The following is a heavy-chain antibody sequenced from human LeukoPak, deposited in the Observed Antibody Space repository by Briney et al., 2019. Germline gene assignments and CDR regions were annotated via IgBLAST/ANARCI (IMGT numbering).Heavy chain of an antibody. D-gene: IGHD3-3*01. J-gene: IGHJ4*02. V-gene: IGHV3-74*01. CDR2: INSDGSST. CDR3: ARDRAYYDFWSGYGY. CDR1: GFTFSNFG. Sequence: GGSLRLSCAASGFTFSNFGMNWVRQAPGKGLVWVSRINSDGSSTSYADSVKGRFTISRDNAKNTLYLQMNSLRAEDTAVYYCARDRAYYDFWSGYGYWGQGTLVTVSS.